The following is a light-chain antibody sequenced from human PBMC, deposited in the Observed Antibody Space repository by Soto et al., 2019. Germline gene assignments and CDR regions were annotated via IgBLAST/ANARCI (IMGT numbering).Light chain of an antibody. CDR3: QQNNKWPPVT. CDR2: GAS. CDR1: QSVSSD. J-gene: IGKJ4*01. V-gene: IGKV3-15*01. Sequence: EIVMTQSPATVSVSPGEGVTLSCRASQSVSSDLAWYQQKPGQAPRLLIYGASTRASGVPARFSGSGSGTEFTLTISSLQSEDFAFYYCQQNNKWPPVTFGGGTKVGIK.